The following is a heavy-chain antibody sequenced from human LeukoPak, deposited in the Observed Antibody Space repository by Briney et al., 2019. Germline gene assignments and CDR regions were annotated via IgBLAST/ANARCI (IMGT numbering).Heavy chain of an antibody. CDR1: GGSISSSNW. CDR2: IYHSGST. J-gene: IGHJ4*02. Sequence: PSGTLSLTCAVSGGSISSSNWWSWVRQPPGKGLEWIGEIYHSGSTNYNPSLESRVTIPVDKSKNQFSLKLSSVTAADTAVYYCARLGASTFDYWGQGTLVTVSS. V-gene: IGHV4-4*02. CDR3: ARLGASTFDY.